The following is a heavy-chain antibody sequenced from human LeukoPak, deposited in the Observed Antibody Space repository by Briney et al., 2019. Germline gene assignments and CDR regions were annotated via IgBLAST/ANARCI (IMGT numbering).Heavy chain of an antibody. D-gene: IGHD3-22*01. CDR3: ARDPRDFYYDSSGYTGTRYAFDY. Sequence: SVKVSCKASGGTFSSYAISWVRQAPGQGLERMGGIIPIFGTANYAQKFQGRVTITADESTSTAYMELSSLRSDDTAVYYCARDPRDFYYDSSGYTGTRYAFDYWGQGTLVTVSS. V-gene: IGHV1-69*13. CDR2: IIPIFGTA. CDR1: GGTFSSYA. J-gene: IGHJ4*02.